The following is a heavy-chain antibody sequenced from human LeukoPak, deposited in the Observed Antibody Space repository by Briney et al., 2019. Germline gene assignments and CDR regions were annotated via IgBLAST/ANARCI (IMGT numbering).Heavy chain of an antibody. Sequence: GGSLRLSCAASEFTFSSYAMSWVRQAPGKGLEWVSAITASGGGTYYTDSVKGRFTISRDNSKNTLYLQMNSPRAEDTAVYYCARGSFGDYDYWGQGTLVTVSS. CDR2: ITASGGGT. CDR1: EFTFSSYA. CDR3: ARGSFGDYDY. D-gene: IGHD4-17*01. V-gene: IGHV3-23*01. J-gene: IGHJ4*02.